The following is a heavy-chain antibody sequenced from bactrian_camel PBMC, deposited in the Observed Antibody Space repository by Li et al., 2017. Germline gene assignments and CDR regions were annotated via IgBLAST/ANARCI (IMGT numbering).Heavy chain of an antibody. J-gene: IGHJ4*01. D-gene: IGHD1*01. CDR3: AACGSCLSFCTATRHVRD. CDR2: FYTAGGVT. CDR1: GFTPVSGC. Sequence: QVQLVESGGGLVQPGGSLRLSCVVSGFTPVSGCTGWFRQDPGKEREGVAVFYTAGGVTFYDDSVKDRFTISHDNAKKTLYLQMDSLKPEDTAMYYCAACGSCLSFCTATRHVRDWGQGTQVTVS. V-gene: IGHV3S1*01.